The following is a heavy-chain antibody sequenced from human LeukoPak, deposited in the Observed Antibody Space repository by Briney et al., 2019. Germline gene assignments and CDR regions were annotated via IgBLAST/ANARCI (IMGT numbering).Heavy chain of an antibody. J-gene: IGHJ4*02. CDR3: TRSGYSYGPDY. D-gene: IGHD5-18*01. CDR2: IRSKANSYAT. V-gene: IGHV3-73*01. CDR1: GFTFSGSA. Sequence: GGSLRLSCAASGFTFSGSAMHWVRQASGKGLEWVGRIRSKANSYATAYAASVKGRFTISRDDSKNTAYLQMNSLKTEDTAVYYCTRSGYSYGPDYWGQGTLVTVSS.